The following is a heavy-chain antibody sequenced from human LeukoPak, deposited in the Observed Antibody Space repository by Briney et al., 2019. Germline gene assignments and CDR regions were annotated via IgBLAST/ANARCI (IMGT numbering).Heavy chain of an antibody. D-gene: IGHD1-26*01. CDR2: ISLSGGT. J-gene: IGHJ4*02. CDR3: ARDRYSGSYLS. V-gene: IGHV4-30-4*01. CDR1: GGSISSGDYY. Sequence: PSQTLSLTCTVSGGSISSGDYYWSWIRQPPGQGLEWIGYISLSGGTYYNPSLKSRASISLDTSRSQFSLKLSSVGAADTAVYYCARDRYSGSYLSWGQGTLVTVSS.